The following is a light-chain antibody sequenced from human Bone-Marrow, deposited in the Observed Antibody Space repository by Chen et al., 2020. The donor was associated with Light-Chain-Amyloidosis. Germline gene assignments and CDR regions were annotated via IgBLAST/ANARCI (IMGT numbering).Light chain of an antibody. CDR1: NIGSKT. J-gene: IGLJ2*01. CDR3: QVWDSISDNSVV. CDR2: DDT. V-gene: IGLV3-21*03. Sequence: SYVLTQPPSVSVAPGKTASFTRGGNNIGSKTVHWYQQKPGQAPVLVVYDDTHRPSGIPERFSGSNSGNTATLTISGVEAGDEADYYCQVWDSISDNSVVFGGGTKLTVL.